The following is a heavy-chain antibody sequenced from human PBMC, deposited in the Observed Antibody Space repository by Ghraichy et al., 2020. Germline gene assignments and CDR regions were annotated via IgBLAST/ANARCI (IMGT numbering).Heavy chain of an antibody. CDR2: IYYSGST. J-gene: IGHJ6*03. D-gene: IGHD2-8*02. Sequence: SETLSLTCTVSGGSISSYYWSWIRQPPGKGMEWIGYIYYSGSTNYNPSLKSRVTISVDTSKNQFSLKLSSVTAADTAVYYCARTETDSGYYYYMDVWGKGTTVTVSS. V-gene: IGHV4-59*08. CDR1: GGSISSYY. CDR3: ARTETDSGYYYYMDV.